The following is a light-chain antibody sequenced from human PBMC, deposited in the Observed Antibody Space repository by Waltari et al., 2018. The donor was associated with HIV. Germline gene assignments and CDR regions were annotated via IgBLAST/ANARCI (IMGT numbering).Light chain of an antibody. CDR3: CSYAGSSTWV. Sequence: QSALTQPASVSGSPGPSITIPFTGTSSAAESYHLVPWHQQPPGKAPKLMIYEVTKRPSGVSNRFSGSKSGNTASLTISGLQAEDEADYYCCSYAGSSTWVFGGGTKLTVL. J-gene: IGLJ3*02. V-gene: IGLV2-23*02. CDR2: EVT. CDR1: SSAAESYHL.